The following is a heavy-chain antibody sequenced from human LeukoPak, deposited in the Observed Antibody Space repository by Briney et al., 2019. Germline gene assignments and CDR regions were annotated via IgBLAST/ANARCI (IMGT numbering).Heavy chain of an antibody. CDR1: GGSISSYY. CDR2: INHSGST. CDR3: GIVVVPAAITPYYYYYGMDV. V-gene: IGHV4-34*01. D-gene: IGHD2-2*02. Sequence: SETLSLTCTVSGGSISSYYWSWIRQPPGKGLEWIGEINHSGSTNYNPSLKSRVTISVDTSKNQFSLKLSSVTAADTAVYYCGIVVVPAAITPYYYYYGMDVWGQGTTVTVSS. J-gene: IGHJ6*02.